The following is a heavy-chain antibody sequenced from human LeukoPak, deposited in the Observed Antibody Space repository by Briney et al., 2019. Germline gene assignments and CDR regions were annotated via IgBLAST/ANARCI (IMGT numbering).Heavy chain of an antibody. D-gene: IGHD3-10*01. V-gene: IGHV4-39*07. J-gene: IGHJ6*03. CDR1: GGSISSSSYY. CDR3: ARVEEGYGSGRRENYYYYYMDV. CDR2: IYYSGST. Sequence: SETLSLTCTVSGGSISSSSYYWGWIRQPPGKGLESIGTIYYSGSTNYNPSLKSRVTISVDTSKNQFSLKLSSVTAADTAVYYCARVEEGYGSGRRENYYYYYMDVWGKGTTVTISS.